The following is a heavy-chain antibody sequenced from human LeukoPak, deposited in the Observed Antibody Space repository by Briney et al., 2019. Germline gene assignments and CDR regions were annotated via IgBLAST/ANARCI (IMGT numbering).Heavy chain of an antibody. CDR1: GFTFSSYG. Sequence: GGSLRLSCAASGFTFSSYGMHWVRQAPGKGLEWVAVIWYDGSNKYYADSVKGRFTISRDNSRNTLYLQMNSLRAEDTAVYYCARDRSGSYYDYWGQGTLVTVSS. J-gene: IGHJ4*02. CDR2: IWYDGSNK. D-gene: IGHD1-26*01. CDR3: ARDRSGSYYDY. V-gene: IGHV3-33*01.